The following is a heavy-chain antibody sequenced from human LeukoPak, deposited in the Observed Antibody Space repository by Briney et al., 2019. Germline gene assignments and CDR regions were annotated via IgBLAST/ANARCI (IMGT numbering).Heavy chain of an antibody. D-gene: IGHD1-14*01. Sequence: PSETLSLTCTVPGGSISRYYWSWIRQPPGKGLEWIGYIYYSGSTNYNPSLKSRVTISVDTSKNQFSLNLTSVTAADTAVYYCASLAPEPDAFDIWGQGTMVTVSS. CDR3: ASLAPEPDAFDI. J-gene: IGHJ3*02. CDR2: IYYSGST. V-gene: IGHV4-59*01. CDR1: GGSISRYY.